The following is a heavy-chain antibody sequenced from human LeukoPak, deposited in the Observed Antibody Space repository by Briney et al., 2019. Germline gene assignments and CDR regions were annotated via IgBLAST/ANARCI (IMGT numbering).Heavy chain of an antibody. CDR3: ARAPSEIGGYYPEYFRH. J-gene: IGHJ1*01. CDR2: IKSDGST. Sequence: GGSLRLSCAASGFTFSSYCMHWVRQAPGKGLVWVSRIKSDGSTNYADSVKGRFTISRDNAKNTVSLQMNSLRAEDTGVYYCARAPSEIGGYYPEYFRHWGQGTLVTVSS. D-gene: IGHD3-22*01. CDR1: GFTFSSYC. V-gene: IGHV3-74*01.